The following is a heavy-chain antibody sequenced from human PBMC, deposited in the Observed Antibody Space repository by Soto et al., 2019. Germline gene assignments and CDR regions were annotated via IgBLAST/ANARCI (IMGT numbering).Heavy chain of an antibody. CDR2: ISGSGGST. J-gene: IGHJ4*02. Sequence: VGSLRLSCAASGFTFSSYAMSWVRQAPGKGLEWVSAISGSGGSTYYADSVKGRFTISRDNSKNTLYLQMNSLRAEDTAVYYCAILRGYSDLTFDYWGQGALVTVS. CDR3: AILRGYSDLTFDY. D-gene: IGHD3-3*01. V-gene: IGHV3-23*01. CDR1: GFTFSSYA.